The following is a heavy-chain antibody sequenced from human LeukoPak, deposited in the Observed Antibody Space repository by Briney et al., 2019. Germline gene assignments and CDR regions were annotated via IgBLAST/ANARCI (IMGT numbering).Heavy chain of an antibody. CDR1: GFPFSDYG. V-gene: IGHV3-30*18. CDR3: AKVRWGSDNALDS. Sequence: GTSLRLSCAASGFPFSDYGMYWVRQAPGRGLEWLAVISHDGSNKYYADSVKGRITISRDNSMNTLYLQMNSLRAEDTAVYYCAKVRWGSDNALDSWGQGTLVTGSS. J-gene: IGHJ4*02. CDR2: ISHDGSNK. D-gene: IGHD3-16*01.